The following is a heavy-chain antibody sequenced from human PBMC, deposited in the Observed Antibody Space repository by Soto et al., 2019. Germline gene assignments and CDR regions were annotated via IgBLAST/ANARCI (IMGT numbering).Heavy chain of an antibody. J-gene: IGHJ6*02. V-gene: IGHV3-30-3*01. CDR2: ISYDGSNK. Sequence: GGSLRLSCAASGISFSRKAMHWVRQAPGKGLEWVSIISYDGSNKYYADSVKGRFTIARDNSKNTLYLQMDSLRAEDTAVYYCARDTLWDIVIMIYSTERHAMDVWGQGTTVTVSS. CDR3: ARDTLWDIVIMIYSTERHAMDV. CDR1: GISFSRKA. D-gene: IGHD2-8*01.